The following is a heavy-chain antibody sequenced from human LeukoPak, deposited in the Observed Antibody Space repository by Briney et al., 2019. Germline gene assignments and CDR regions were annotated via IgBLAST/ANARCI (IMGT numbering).Heavy chain of an antibody. CDR2: ISAYNGNT. CDR1: GYTFTSYG. CDR3: ARDYDFWSGYRQGFDP. D-gene: IGHD3-3*01. Sequence: ASVNVSCKASGYTFTSYGISWVRQAPGQGLEWMGWISAYNGNTNYAQKLQGRVTMTTDTSTSTAYMELRSLRSDDTAVYYCARDYDFWSGYRQGFDPWGQGTQVTVSS. J-gene: IGHJ5*02. V-gene: IGHV1-18*01.